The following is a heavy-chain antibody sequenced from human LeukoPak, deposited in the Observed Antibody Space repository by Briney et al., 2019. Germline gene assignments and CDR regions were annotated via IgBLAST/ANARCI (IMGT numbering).Heavy chain of an antibody. CDR1: GFTVSSNY. J-gene: IGHJ4*02. D-gene: IGHD3-22*01. Sequence: GGSLRLSCAASGFTVSSNYMSWVRQAPGKGLEWVSIIYSDGSTHYADPVKGRFTISRDNSKNTLYLQMNSLRAEDTAMYYCAGSGYWGYFDYWGQGTLVTVSS. V-gene: IGHV3-53*01. CDR2: IYSDGST. CDR3: AGSGYWGYFDY.